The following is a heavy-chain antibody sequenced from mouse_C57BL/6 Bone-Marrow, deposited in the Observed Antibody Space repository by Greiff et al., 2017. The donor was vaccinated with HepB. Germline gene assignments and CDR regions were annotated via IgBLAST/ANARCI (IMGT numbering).Heavy chain of an antibody. J-gene: IGHJ4*01. V-gene: IGHV1-52*01. CDR2: IDPSDSET. CDR1: GYTFTSYW. D-gene: IGHD2-2*01. CDR3: ARSWYGYPYAMDY. Sequence: QVQLQQSGAELVRPGSSVKLSCKASGYTFTSYWMHWVKQRPIQGLEWIGNIDPSDSETHYNQKFKDKATLTVDKSSSTAYMQLSSLTSEDSAVYYCARSWYGYPYAMDYWGQGTSVTVSS.